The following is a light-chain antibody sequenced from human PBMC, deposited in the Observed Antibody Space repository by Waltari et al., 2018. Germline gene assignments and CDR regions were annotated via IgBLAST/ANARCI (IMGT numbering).Light chain of an antibody. CDR1: QSVLYSSNNKNY. CDR3: QQYYSTLT. CDR2: WAS. J-gene: IGKJ3*01. Sequence: DIVMTQSPDSLAVSLGERPTINFKSSQSVLYSSNNKNYLAWYQQKPGQPPKLLIYWASTRESGVPDRFSGSGSGTDFTLTISSLQAEDVAVYYCQQYYSTLTFGPGTKVDIK. V-gene: IGKV4-1*01.